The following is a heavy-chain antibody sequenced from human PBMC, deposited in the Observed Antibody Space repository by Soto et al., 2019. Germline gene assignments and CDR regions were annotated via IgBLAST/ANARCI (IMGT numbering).Heavy chain of an antibody. Sequence: VQLLESGGGLVQPGGSLRLSCGASGFTASNYAMTWVRQAPGKGLQWVSTISDSGRSAYYADSVKGRFAISRDNSKNTLFLQMNDLRADDTAVYFCAKDARRTGLVRHWIDWGQGTLVTVSS. D-gene: IGHD1-1*01. CDR3: AKDARRTGLVRHWID. CDR1: GFTASNYA. CDR2: ISDSGRSA. J-gene: IGHJ4*02. V-gene: IGHV3-23*01.